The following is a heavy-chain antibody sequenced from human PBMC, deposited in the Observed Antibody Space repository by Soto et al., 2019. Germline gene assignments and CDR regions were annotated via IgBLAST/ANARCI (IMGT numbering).Heavy chain of an antibody. CDR3: ARDTTKLAFDY. CDR2: IYTSGNT. J-gene: IGHJ4*02. V-gene: IGHV4-4*07. D-gene: IGHD3-3*02. CDR1: SGSVRRDY. Sequence: XTLSLPCTVSSGSVRRDYWNWIRQPAGKGLEWIGRIYTSGNTYYNHSLKSRVSMALDTSKNQFSLNLTSLTAADTAIYYCARDTTKLAFDYWGPGILGTVSS.